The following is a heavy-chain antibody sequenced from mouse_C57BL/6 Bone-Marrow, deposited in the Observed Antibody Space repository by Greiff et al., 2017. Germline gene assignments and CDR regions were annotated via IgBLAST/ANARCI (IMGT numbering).Heavy chain of an antibody. CDR2: IYPRSGNT. J-gene: IGHJ2*01. CDR1: GYTFTSYG. V-gene: IGHV1-81*01. CDR3: ARFLHYCDY. Sequence: QVQLQQSGAELARPGASVKMSCKASGYTFTSYGISWVKQRTGKGLEWIGEIYPRSGNTYYNEKFKGKATLTADKSSRTAYMELRSLTSEDSAVYFCARFLHYCDYWGQGTTLTVSS. D-gene: IGHD2-1*01.